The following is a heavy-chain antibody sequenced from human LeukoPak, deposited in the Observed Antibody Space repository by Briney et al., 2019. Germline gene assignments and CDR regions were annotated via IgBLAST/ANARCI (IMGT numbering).Heavy chain of an antibody. J-gene: IGHJ4*02. CDR3: ARLRYDIVVVPAATDPLSYYFDY. CDR2: IYPGDPDT. CDR1: GYSFTSYW. Sequence: GESLKISCKGSGYSFTSYWIGWVRQMPGKGLEWMGIIYPGDPDTRYSPSFQGQVTISADKSISTAYLQWSSLKASDIAMYYCARLRYDIVVVPAATDPLSYYFDYWGQGTLVTVSS. D-gene: IGHD2-2*01. V-gene: IGHV5-51*01.